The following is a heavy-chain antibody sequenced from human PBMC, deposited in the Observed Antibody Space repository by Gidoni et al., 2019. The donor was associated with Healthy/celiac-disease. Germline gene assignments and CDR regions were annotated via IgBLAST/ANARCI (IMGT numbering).Heavy chain of an antibody. Sequence: QVQLQQWGAGLLKPSETLSLTCAVYGGSFSGYYWSWLRQPPGKGLEWIGEINHSGSTNYNPSLKSRVTISVDTSKNQFSLKLSSVTAADTAVYYCARGKYSGYSNKYYYYGMDVWGQGTTVTVSS. CDR1: GGSFSGYY. CDR2: INHSGST. J-gene: IGHJ6*02. D-gene: IGHD5-12*01. CDR3: ARGKYSGYSNKYYYYGMDV. V-gene: IGHV4-34*01.